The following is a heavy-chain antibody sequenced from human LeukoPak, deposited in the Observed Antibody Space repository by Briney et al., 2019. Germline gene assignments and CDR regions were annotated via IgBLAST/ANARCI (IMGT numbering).Heavy chain of an antibody. V-gene: IGHV3-23*05. Sequence: GGSLRLSCVASGFTFRNYAMTWVRQTPGKGLEWVATIGTTINGTYYADSVRGRFTIARDNPRDTLYLYMNSLSADDTALYYCARLVVDLPADWFDPWGKGTVVIVSS. CDR1: GFTFRNYA. D-gene: IGHD2-15*01. CDR2: IGTTINGT. J-gene: IGHJ5*02. CDR3: ARLVVDLPADWFDP.